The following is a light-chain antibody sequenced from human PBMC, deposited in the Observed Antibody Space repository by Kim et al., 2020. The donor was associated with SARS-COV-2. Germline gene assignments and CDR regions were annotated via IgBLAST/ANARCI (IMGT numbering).Light chain of an antibody. CDR2: DAS. V-gene: IGKV3-11*01. CDR1: QSVSSY. Sequence: PGERATPACRASQSVSSYLAWYQRKPGQTPRRRIYDASNRATGIPARVSGSGSGTKFTLTISSLEPEDFAVYYCQQRSNWPPRITFGQGTRLEIK. J-gene: IGKJ5*01. CDR3: QQRSNWPPRIT.